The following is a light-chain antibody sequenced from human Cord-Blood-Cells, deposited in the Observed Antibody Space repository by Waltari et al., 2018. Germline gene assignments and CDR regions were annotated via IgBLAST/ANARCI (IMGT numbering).Light chain of an antibody. CDR1: SSDVGGYNS. CDR3: SSYTSSSFYV. J-gene: IGLJ1*01. CDR2: EVS. V-gene: IGLV2-14*01. Sequence: QSALTPPASVSGSPGQSITISCTGPSSDVGGYNSASWYQHHPGKAPKLMIYEVSNRPSGVSNRFSGSKSGNTASLTISGLQAEDEADYYCSSYTSSSFYVFGTGTKVTVL.